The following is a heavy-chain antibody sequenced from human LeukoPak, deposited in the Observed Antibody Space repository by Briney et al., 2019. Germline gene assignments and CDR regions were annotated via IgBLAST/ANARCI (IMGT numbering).Heavy chain of an antibody. CDR2: ISSSGSTI. D-gene: IGHD5-24*01. Sequence: PGGSLRLSCAASGFTFSSYEMNWVRQAPGKGLEWVSYISSSGSTIYYADSVKGRFTICRDNAKNSLYLQMNRLRAEATAVYYCARVGSSRDGYNYHFDYWGQGTLVTVSS. J-gene: IGHJ4*02. CDR3: ARVGSSRDGYNYHFDY. V-gene: IGHV3-48*03. CDR1: GFTFSSYE.